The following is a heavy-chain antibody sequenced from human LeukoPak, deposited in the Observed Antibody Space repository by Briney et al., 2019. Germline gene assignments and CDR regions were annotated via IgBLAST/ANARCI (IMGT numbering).Heavy chain of an antibody. CDR1: GFTFSAYA. CDR3: AEDLHYYVAMDV. J-gene: IGHJ6*02. Sequence: GGSLRLSCEASGFTFSAYAMTWVRQAPGQGLEWVSSIGSDNKPHYSESVKGRFAISRDNSKSMLFLQLNSLRAEDTALYYCAEDLHYYVAMDVWGQGTTVTVSS. V-gene: IGHV3-23*01. CDR2: IGSDNKP. D-gene: IGHD3-10*02.